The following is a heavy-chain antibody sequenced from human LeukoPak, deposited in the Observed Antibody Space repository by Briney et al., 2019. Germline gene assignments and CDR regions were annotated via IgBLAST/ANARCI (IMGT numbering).Heavy chain of an antibody. J-gene: IGHJ4*02. D-gene: IGHD1-26*01. CDR3: ARESGSYYFDY. Sequence: ASVKVSCKASGYTFTSYYMHWVRQAPGQGLEWMGIINPSGGSTSYAQKFQGRVTMTRDTSISTAYMELSRLRSDDTAVYYCARESGSYYFDYWGQGTLVTVSS. CDR2: INPSGGST. V-gene: IGHV1-46*01. CDR1: GYTFTSYY.